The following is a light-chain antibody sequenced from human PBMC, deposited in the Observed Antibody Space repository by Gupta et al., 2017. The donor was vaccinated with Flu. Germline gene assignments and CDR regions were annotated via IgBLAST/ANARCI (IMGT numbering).Light chain of an antibody. CDR2: GSS. V-gene: IGLV1-40*01. J-gene: IGLJ1*01. Sequence: SSNIGAGYDVHWYQQLPGTAPKLLIAGSSSRPSGVPDRFSGSKSGTSVSLAITGLQTEDEADYYCQSFDSSLSAYVFGTGTKVSVL. CDR1: SSNIGAGYD. CDR3: QSFDSSLSAYV.